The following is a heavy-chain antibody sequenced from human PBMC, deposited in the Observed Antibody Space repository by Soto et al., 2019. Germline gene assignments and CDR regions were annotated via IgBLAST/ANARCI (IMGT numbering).Heavy chain of an antibody. CDR3: ARYYCSSDTCYYFDY. J-gene: IGHJ4*02. D-gene: IGHD2-2*01. Sequence: PSETLSLTCTVSGGSISNNYWIWIRQTPGKGLEWIGYIYYTGSTNYNPSLKSRVSFSVDTSKNQFSLKLSSVTAADTAVYYCARYYCSSDTCYYFDYWGQGALVTVS. CDR1: GGSISNNY. V-gene: IGHV4-59*01. CDR2: IYYTGST.